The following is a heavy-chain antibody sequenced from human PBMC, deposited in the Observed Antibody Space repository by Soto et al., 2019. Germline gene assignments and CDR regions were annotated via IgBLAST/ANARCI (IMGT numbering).Heavy chain of an antibody. Sequence: GSGPTLVNPTQTLTLTCTFSGFSLSTSGVGVGWIRQPPGKALEWLALIYWDDDKRYSPSLKSRLTITKDTSKNQVVLTMTNMDPVDTATYYCAHSKYSSRWGSETNWFDPWGQGTLVTVSS. CDR3: AHSKYSSRWGSETNWFDP. J-gene: IGHJ5*02. CDR2: IYWDDDK. D-gene: IGHD6-13*01. CDR1: GFSLSTSGVG. V-gene: IGHV2-5*02.